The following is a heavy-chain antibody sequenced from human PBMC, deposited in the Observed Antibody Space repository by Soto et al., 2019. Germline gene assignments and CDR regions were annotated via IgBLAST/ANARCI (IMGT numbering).Heavy chain of an antibody. CDR1: GYTFTSYG. CDR2: ISAYNGNT. CDR3: ARDHYDILTTNLYYYYGMDV. J-gene: IGHJ6*02. V-gene: IGHV1-18*01. Sequence: ASVKVSCKAPGYTFTSYGISWVRQAPGQGLEWMGWISAYNGNTNYAQKLQGRVTMTTDTSTSTAYMELRSLRSDDTAVYYCARDHYDILTTNLYYYYGMDVWGQGTTVTVSS. D-gene: IGHD3-9*01.